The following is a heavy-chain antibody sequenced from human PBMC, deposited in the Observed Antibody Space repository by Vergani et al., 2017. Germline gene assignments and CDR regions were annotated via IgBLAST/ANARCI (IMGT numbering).Heavy chain of an antibody. CDR2: IYHSGST. V-gene: IGHV4-38-2*01. D-gene: IGHD3-10*01. J-gene: IGHJ4*02. CDR3: ARLXLLWFGEFPYYFDY. CDR1: GYSISSGYY. Sequence: QVQLQESGPGLVKPSETLSLTCAVSGYSISSGYYWGWIRQPPGKGLEWIGSIYHSGSTYYNPSLKSRVTISVDPSKNQFSLKMNFVTAADTAGYYCARLXLLWFGEFPYYFDYWGQGTLVTVSS.